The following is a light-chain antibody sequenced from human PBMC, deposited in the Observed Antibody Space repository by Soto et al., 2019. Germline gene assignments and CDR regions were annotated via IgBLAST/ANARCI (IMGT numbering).Light chain of an antibody. CDR2: DVS. CDR3: QQYNNWPFS. J-gene: IGKJ5*01. Sequence: EIVMTQSPAILSVSPLEIVTLSCMAGQGVTTNFAWYQQKSGQSPGLLIYDVSTRATGVPARFSGTGSETDFTLTISGLQSEDSAVYFCQQYNNWPFSFGQGTRLEI. CDR1: QGVTTN. V-gene: IGKV3-15*01.